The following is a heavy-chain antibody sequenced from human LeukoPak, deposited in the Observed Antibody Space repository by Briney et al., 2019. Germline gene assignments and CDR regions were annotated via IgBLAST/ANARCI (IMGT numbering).Heavy chain of an antibody. CDR2: ISGTGGSK. D-gene: IGHD5-18*01. CDR3: ALGYNFGYQYFDF. Sequence: PGGSLRLSCAASGFTFSTYAMTWVRQAPGKGLEWVSLISGTGGSKYYADSVRGRFTISRDDSKNTLSLQMNSLRAEDTAVYYCALGYNFGYQYFDFWGQGTLVTVSS. CDR1: GFTFSTYA. J-gene: IGHJ4*02. V-gene: IGHV3-23*01.